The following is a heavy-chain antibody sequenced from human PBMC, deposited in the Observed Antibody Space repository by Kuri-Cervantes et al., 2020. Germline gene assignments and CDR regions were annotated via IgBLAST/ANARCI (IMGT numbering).Heavy chain of an antibody. CDR1: GGSISSNTYY. J-gene: IGHJ4*02. Sequence: EPLSPTCTVAGGSISSNTYYWGWSRQPPGKGLEWIGSIYYSGSTYYNPSLKGRVNISVDTSKNPFSLKLSSVTAADTAVYFCARRTGIADPRGFVYWGQGTLVTVSS. V-gene: IGHV4-39*01. D-gene: IGHD6-13*01. CDR2: IYYSGST. CDR3: ARRTGIADPRGFVY.